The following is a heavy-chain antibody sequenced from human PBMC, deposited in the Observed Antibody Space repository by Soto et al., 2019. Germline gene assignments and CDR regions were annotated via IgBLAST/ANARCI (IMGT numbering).Heavy chain of an antibody. J-gene: IGHJ6*02. CDR2: ITSSSSYI. Sequence: EVQLVESGGGLVKPGGSLRLSCTASGFTFSTYSMNWVRQAPGKGLEWVSSITSSSSYIYYADSVRGRFTISRDNAKNSVHLQVSSLRAEDTAVYYCARDRVYSYGFYYYDMDVWGQGTTVTVSS. V-gene: IGHV3-21*02. CDR3: ARDRVYSYGFYYYDMDV. D-gene: IGHD5-18*01. CDR1: GFTFSTYS.